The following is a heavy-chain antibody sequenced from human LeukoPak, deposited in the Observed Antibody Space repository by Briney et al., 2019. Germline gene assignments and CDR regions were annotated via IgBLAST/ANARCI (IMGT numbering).Heavy chain of an antibody. V-gene: IGHV3-21*01. J-gene: IGHJ4*02. Sequence: PGGSLRLSCAASGFTFSSYRMNWVRRAPGKGLESVSSISSSSSYIYYADSVKGRFTISRDNAKNSLYLQMNSLRAEDTAVYYCAREGSGVAGHFDYWGQETLVTVSS. CDR1: GFTFSSYR. CDR2: ISSSSSYI. D-gene: IGHD6-19*01. CDR3: AREGSGVAGHFDY.